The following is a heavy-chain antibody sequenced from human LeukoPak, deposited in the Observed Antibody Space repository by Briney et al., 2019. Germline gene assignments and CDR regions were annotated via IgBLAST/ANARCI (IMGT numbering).Heavy chain of an antibody. Sequence: GGSLRLSCAASGFTFSSYWMNWVRQAPGKGLEWVSYIGSRSNTIYYADSVKGRFTISRGNAKNSLYLQMDSLRAEDTAVYYCARSRSTIFESWFDPWGQGILVTVSS. D-gene: IGHD3-3*01. J-gene: IGHJ5*02. CDR3: ARSRSTIFESWFDP. CDR1: GFTFSSYW. CDR2: IGSRSNTI. V-gene: IGHV3-48*01.